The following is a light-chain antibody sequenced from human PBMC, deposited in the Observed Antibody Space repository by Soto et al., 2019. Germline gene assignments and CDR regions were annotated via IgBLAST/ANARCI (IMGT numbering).Light chain of an antibody. CDR1: QSLLHSNGYNY. Sequence: DIVMTESPLSLPVTPGEPASISCKSRQSLLHSNGYNYLDWYLQKPGQSPQLLIYLGSFRASGVPDRFSGSGSGTDFTLKISRVEAEDVGVYYCMQVPQTLQYTFGQGTKVDIK. V-gene: IGKV2-28*01. CDR2: LGS. CDR3: MQVPQTLQYT. J-gene: IGKJ2*01.